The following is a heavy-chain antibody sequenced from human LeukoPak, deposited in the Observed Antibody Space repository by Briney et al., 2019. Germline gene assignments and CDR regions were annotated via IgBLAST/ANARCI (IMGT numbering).Heavy chain of an antibody. CDR2: ISSSSSTI. CDR3: ARDMVRGVLPYYYYYGMDV. CDR1: GFTFSSYS. V-gene: IGHV3-48*01. J-gene: IGHJ6*02. D-gene: IGHD3-10*01. Sequence: GGSLRLSCAASGFTFSSYSMNWVRQAPGKGLEWVSYISSSSSTIYYAYSVNGRFTISRENAKNSLYLQMNSLRAEDTAVYYCARDMVRGVLPYYYYYGMDVWGQGTTVTVSS.